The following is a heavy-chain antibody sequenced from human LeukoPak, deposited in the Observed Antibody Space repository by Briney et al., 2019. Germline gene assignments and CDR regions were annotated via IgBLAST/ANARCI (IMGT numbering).Heavy chain of an antibody. CDR1: GFGVSVNY. Sequence: GGSLRLSCAASGFGVSVNYMSWVRQAPGKGLEWVSVIYSGGSTYYADSVKGRFTISRDNSKNTLYLQMNSLRAEDMAVYYCARDPDSSSDYWGQGTLVTVSS. D-gene: IGHD6-6*01. CDR2: IYSGGST. V-gene: IGHV3-66*02. J-gene: IGHJ4*02. CDR3: ARDPDSSSDY.